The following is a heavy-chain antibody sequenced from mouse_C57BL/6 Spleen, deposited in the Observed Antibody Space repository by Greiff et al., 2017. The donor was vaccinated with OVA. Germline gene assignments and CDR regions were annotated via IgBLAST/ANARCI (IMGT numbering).Heavy chain of an antibody. CDR2: IWRGGST. CDR3: ARTGDYYGSSGVYAMDY. J-gene: IGHJ4*01. Sequence: QVQLQQSGPGLVQPSQSLSIPCTVSGFSLTSYGVHWVRQSPGKGLEWLGVIWRGGSTDYNAAFIYRRSSSKDNSNSHVFFKMNSHQADDTARYYGARTGDYYGSSGVYAMDYWGQGTSVTGSS. V-gene: IGHV2-2*01. CDR1: GFSLTSYG. D-gene: IGHD1-1*01.